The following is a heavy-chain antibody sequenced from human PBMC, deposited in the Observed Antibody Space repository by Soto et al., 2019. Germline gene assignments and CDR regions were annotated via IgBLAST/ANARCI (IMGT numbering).Heavy chain of an antibody. J-gene: IGHJ6*02. Sequence: GGSLRLSCAASGFTFRSYSMNWVRQAPGKGLEWVSYISSSSSTIYYADSVKGRFTISRDNAKNSLYLQMNSLRAEDTAVYYCARYDSSGYYWPYYYYGMDVWGQGTTVTVSS. CDR2: ISSSSSTI. D-gene: IGHD3-22*01. CDR3: ARYDSSGYYWPYYYYGMDV. V-gene: IGHV3-48*01. CDR1: GFTFRSYS.